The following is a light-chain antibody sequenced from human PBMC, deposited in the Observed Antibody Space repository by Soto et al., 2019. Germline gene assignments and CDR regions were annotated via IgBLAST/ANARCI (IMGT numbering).Light chain of an antibody. CDR2: DAS. Sequence: EIVLTQSTATLSLSPGDRATLSCRASQSVGSYLGWYQQRPGQAPRLLIYDASNRATGIPARLSGSGSGTDFTLTISSLEPEDFAVYYCQQRSDWPSTFGGGTKVEIK. V-gene: IGKV3-11*01. CDR1: QSVGSY. CDR3: QQRSDWPST. J-gene: IGKJ4*01.